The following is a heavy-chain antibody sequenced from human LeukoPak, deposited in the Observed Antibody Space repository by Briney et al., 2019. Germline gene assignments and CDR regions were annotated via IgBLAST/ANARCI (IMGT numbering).Heavy chain of an antibody. V-gene: IGHV3-21*01. J-gene: IGHJ1*01. D-gene: IGHD3-22*01. Sequence: PGGSLRLSCAASGFTFSSYSMNWVRQAPGKGLEWVSSISSSSSYIYYADSVKGRFTISRDNAKNSLYLQMNSLRAEDTAVYYCARDFDNDYDSSGYYSAHFQHWGQGTLVTVSS. CDR1: GFTFSSYS. CDR2: ISSSSSYI. CDR3: ARDFDNDYDSSGYYSAHFQH.